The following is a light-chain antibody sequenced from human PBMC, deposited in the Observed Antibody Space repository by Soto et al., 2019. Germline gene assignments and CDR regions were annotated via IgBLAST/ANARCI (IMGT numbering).Light chain of an antibody. CDR2: AAS. CDR1: QGISNY. J-gene: IGKJ2*01. Sequence: DIQMTQSPSSLSASVGDRVTITCRASQGISNYLACYQQKPGKVPKLLIYAASTLQSVVPSRFSGSGSGTDFTLTISSLQPEDVATYYCQKYNSASYTFGQGTKLEIK. CDR3: QKYNSASYT. V-gene: IGKV1-27*01.